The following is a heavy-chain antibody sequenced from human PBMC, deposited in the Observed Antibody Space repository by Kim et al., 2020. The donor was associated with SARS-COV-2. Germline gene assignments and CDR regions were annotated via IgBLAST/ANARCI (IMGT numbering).Heavy chain of an antibody. D-gene: IGHD2-21*01. V-gene: IGHV4-31*02. J-gene: IGHJ4*02. CDR3: ASAVFPLFERFDY. Sequence: YNPYLKSRITISVDTSKNQVSLKLSSVTAADTAVYYCASAVFPLFERFDYWGQGTLVTVSS.